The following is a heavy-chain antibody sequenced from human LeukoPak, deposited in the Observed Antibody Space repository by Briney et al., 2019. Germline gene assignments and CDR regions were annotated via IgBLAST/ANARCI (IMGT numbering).Heavy chain of an antibody. V-gene: IGHV3-30*04. J-gene: IGHJ4*02. D-gene: IGHD3-16*01. CDR3: AKVGDEYVWGTGVY. Sequence: GGSLRPSCAASGFTFSSFAMHWVRQAPGKGLEWVAVISYAVKGRFTISRDNSMNTLYLQMNSLRPEDTAMYYCAKVGDEYVWGTGVYWGQGTLVTVSS. CDR1: GFTFSSFA. CDR2: ISYA.